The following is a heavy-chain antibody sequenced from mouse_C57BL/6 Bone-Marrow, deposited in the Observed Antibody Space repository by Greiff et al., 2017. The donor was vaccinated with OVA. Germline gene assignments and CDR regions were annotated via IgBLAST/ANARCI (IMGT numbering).Heavy chain of an antibody. Sequence: EVKLVESGGDLVKPGGSLKLSCAASGFTFSSYGMSWVRQTPDKRLEWVATISSGGSYTYYPDSVKGRVTISRDNAKNTLYLQMSSLKSEDTAMYYCARPHYYAMDYWGQGTSVTVSS. CDR3: ARPHYYAMDY. J-gene: IGHJ4*01. V-gene: IGHV5-6*01. CDR1: GFTFSSYG. CDR2: ISSGGSYT.